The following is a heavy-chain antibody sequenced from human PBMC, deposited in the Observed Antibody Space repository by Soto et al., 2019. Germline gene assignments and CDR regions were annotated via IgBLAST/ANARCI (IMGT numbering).Heavy chain of an antibody. D-gene: IGHD5-12*01. J-gene: IGHJ4*02. CDR1: GGSISSGGYS. CDR3: AAGGGLPRYY. V-gene: IGHV4-30-2*01. CDR2: IYHSWSS. Sequence: QLQLQESGSGLVKPSQTLSLTCAVSGGSISSGGYSWSWIRQPPGKGLEWIGYIYHSWSSYYNPSHNSRVSIYVDRTKNQFSLKLSSVTAADTAVYYCAAGGGLPRYYWGQGTLVTVSS.